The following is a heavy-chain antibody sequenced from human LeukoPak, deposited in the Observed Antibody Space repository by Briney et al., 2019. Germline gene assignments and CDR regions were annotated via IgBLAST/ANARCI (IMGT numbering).Heavy chain of an antibody. CDR1: GFTFSSYA. V-gene: IGHV3-30*04. CDR3: ARGGFFMVVTATYDY. CDR2: ISYDGSNK. D-gene: IGHD2-21*02. Sequence: GGSLRLSCAASGFTFSSYAMHWVRQAPGKGLEWVAVISYDGSNKYYADSVKGRFTISRDNSKNTLYLQMNSLRAEDTAVYYCARGGFFMVVTATYDYWGQGTLVTVSS. J-gene: IGHJ4*02.